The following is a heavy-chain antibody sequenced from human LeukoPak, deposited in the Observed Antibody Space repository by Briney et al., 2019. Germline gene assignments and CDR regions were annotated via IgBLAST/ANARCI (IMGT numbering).Heavy chain of an antibody. CDR1: DYTFISYG. Sequence: ASVKVSCKASDYTFISYGISWVRQAPGQGLEWMGWISAYNGNTNYAQKFQGRVTMTTDTSTSTAFMELRSLRSDDTAVYYCARGQRGPIDYWGQGTLVTVSS. CDR3: ARGQRGPIDY. J-gene: IGHJ4*02. CDR2: ISAYNGNT. V-gene: IGHV1-18*01. D-gene: IGHD6-25*01.